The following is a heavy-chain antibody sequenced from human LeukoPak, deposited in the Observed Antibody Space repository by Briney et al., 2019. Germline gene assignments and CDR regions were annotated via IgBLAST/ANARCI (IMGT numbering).Heavy chain of an antibody. CDR3: ARGGGSHFDS. CDR2: ISSSSSYT. Sequence: PGGSLRLSCAASGFTFSDCHMNWIRQAPGKGLEWVSYISSSSSYTNYGDSVKGRFTSSRDNAKSSLYLRMNSLRAEDTAVYYCARGGGSHFDSWGQGTLVTVSS. CDR1: GFTFSDCH. D-gene: IGHD2-15*01. V-gene: IGHV3-11*03. J-gene: IGHJ4*02.